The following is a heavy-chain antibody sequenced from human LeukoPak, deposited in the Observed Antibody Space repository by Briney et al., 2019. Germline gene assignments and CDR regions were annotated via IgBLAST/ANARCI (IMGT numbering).Heavy chain of an antibody. Sequence: GGSLRLSCVGSEFSFPNYAMSWVRQAPGRGLEWVSSISGCGGGTYYADSVKGRFTISRDNSKNTLYLQMNSLRAEDTALYYCARDRPQYCSSVNCYVFDCWGQGTLVTVSS. J-gene: IGHJ4*02. CDR3: ARDRPQYCSSVNCYVFDC. CDR2: ISGCGGGT. V-gene: IGHV3-23*01. CDR1: EFSFPNYA. D-gene: IGHD2-2*01.